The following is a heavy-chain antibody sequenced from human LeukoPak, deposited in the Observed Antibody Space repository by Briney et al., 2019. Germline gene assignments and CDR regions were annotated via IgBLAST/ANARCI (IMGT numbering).Heavy chain of an antibody. CDR2: IYYSGST. J-gene: IGHJ4*02. CDR3: ARARDGYNTD. CDR1: GGSISSYY. D-gene: IGHD5-24*01. V-gene: IGHV4-59*01. Sequence: PSETLSLTCTVSGGSISSYYWSWIRQPPGKGLEWIGYIYYSGSTNYNPSLKSRVTISVDTSKNQFSLKLSSVIAADTAVYYCARARDGYNTDWGQGTLVTVSS.